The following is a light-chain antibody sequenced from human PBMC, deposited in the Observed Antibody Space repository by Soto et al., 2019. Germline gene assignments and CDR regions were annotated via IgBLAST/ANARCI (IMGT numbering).Light chain of an antibody. Sequence: EVVLTQSPATLSLSPGERATLSCRANQSVSANYLAWYQQKPGQAPRLIIYGASSRATAIPDRFSGSGSGTDFTLTISRLEPEDFAVFYCHQYGSSPFTFGPGTKVDIK. CDR2: GAS. CDR3: HQYGSSPFT. V-gene: IGKV3-20*01. CDR1: QSVSANY. J-gene: IGKJ3*01.